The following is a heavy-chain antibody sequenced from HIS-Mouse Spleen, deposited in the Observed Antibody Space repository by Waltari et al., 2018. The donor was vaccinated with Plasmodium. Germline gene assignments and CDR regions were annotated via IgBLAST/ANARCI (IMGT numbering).Heavy chain of an antibody. D-gene: IGHD2-2*01. J-gene: IGHJ6*02. V-gene: IGHV3-11*01. Sequence: QVQLVESGGGLVKPGGSLRLSGGAPGFTFRDYYMRRIRQAPGKGLEWVSYISSSGSTIYDADSVKGRFTISRDNAKNSLYLQMNSLRAEDTAVYYCARDLLVGTYYYYGMDVWGQGTTVTVSS. CDR1: GFTFRDYY. CDR3: ARDLLVGTYYYYGMDV. CDR2: ISSSGSTI.